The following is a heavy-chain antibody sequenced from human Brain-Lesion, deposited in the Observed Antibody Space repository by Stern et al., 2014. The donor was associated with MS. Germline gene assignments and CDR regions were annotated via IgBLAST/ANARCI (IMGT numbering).Heavy chain of an antibody. J-gene: IGHJ6*02. Sequence: EVQLVESGGGLVQPGGSLTISCTAAGFTFGNYWMTWVRQAPGKGLEGVANIKEDGTEKNYVDPVKGRFTISRDNARNSLYLQMNSLRVEDTALYYCARVYNTIYGIVTQRGSGMDVWGQGTTVIVSS. CDR2: IKEDGTEK. CDR3: ARVYNTIYGIVTQRGSGMDV. V-gene: IGHV3-7*01. CDR1: GFTFGNYW. D-gene: IGHD3-3*01.